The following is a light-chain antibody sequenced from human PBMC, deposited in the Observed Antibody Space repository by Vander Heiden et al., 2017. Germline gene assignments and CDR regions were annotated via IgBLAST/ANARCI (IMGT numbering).Light chain of an antibody. CDR2: EVS. Sequence: QSALTQPASVSGSPGQSLTIPYTGTCSDVGGYTYVSWYQQHPANAPKLLIYEVSKRPSGVSGRFSGSKSGNTASLTISVLQAEDEADYYCCSYTASLTCVFGTGTKVTVL. J-gene: IGLJ1*01. V-gene: IGLV2-14*01. CDR1: CSDVGGYTY. CDR3: CSYTASLTCV.